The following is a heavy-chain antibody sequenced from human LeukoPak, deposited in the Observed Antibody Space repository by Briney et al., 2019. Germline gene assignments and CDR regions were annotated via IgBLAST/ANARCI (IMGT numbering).Heavy chain of an antibody. J-gene: IGHJ4*02. V-gene: IGHV3-9*01. CDR1: GFTFDDYA. CDR2: ISWNSGSI. Sequence: PGGSLRLSCAASGFTFDDYAMHWVRQAPGKGLEWVSGISWNSGSIGYADSVKGRFTISRDNAKNSLYLQMNSLRAEDTALYYCAPPIAVAGTGYWGQGTLVTVSS. CDR3: APPIAVAGTGY. D-gene: IGHD6-19*01.